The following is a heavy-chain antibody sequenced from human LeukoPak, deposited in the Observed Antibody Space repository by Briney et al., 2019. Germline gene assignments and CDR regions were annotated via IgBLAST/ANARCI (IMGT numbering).Heavy chain of an antibody. Sequence: ASVKVSCKASGYTFTSYYMHWVRQAPGQGLEWMGIINPSGGSTSYAQKLQGRVTMTTDTSTSTAYMELRSLRSDDTAVYYCARGRDYYDSSGYLTGGAFDIWGQGTMVTVSS. CDR2: INPSGGST. CDR3: ARGRDYYDSSGYLTGGAFDI. V-gene: IGHV1-46*01. D-gene: IGHD3-22*01. CDR1: GYTFTSYY. J-gene: IGHJ3*02.